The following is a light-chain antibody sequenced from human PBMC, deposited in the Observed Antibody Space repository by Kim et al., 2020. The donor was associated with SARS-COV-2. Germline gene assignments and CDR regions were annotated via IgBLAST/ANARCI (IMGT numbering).Light chain of an antibody. Sequence: SITISCTGTSSDVGGYNYVSWYQQHPGKAPKLMIYDVSKRPSGVSNRFSGSKSGNTASLTISGLQAEDEADYYCSSYTSSSTLYVFGTGTKVTV. CDR1: SSDVGGYNY. CDR2: DVS. J-gene: IGLJ1*01. CDR3: SSYTSSSTLYV. V-gene: IGLV2-14*04.